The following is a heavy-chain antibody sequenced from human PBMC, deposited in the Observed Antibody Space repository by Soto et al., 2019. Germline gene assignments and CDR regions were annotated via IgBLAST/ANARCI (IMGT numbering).Heavy chain of an antibody. CDR3: AGIYGSLKDAFDI. CDR2: IYYSGST. V-gene: IGHV4-39*01. CDR1: GGSISSSSYY. J-gene: IGHJ3*02. D-gene: IGHD3-10*01. Sequence: QLQLQESGPGLVKPSETLSLTCTVSGGSISSSSYYWGWIRQPPGKGLEWIGSIYYSGSTYYNPSLKSRVTISVDTSKNQFSLKLSSVTAAYTAVYYCAGIYGSLKDAFDIWGQGTMVTVSS.